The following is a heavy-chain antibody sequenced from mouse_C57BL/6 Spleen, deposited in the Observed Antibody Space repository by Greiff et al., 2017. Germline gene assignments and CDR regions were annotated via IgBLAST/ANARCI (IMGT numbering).Heavy chain of an antibody. J-gene: IGHJ2*01. D-gene: IGHD1-1*01. V-gene: IGHV1-82*01. CDR2: IYPGDGDT. CDR3: ARPLYYYGSSYDDY. Sequence: QVQLQQSGPELVKPGASVKISCKASGYAFSSSWMNWVKQRPGKGLEWIGRIYPGDGDTNYNGKFKGKATLTTDKSSSTAYMQLSSLTSEDSAVYFCARPLYYYGSSYDDYWGQGTTLTVSS. CDR1: GYAFSSSW.